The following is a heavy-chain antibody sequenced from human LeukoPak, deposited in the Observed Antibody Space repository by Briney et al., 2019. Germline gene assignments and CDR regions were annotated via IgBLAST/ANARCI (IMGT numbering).Heavy chain of an antibody. CDR3: AKGAVGKSESSGYPPHFDY. D-gene: IGHD3-22*01. CDR1: GFTFSSYG. J-gene: IGHJ4*02. CDR2: VNATGYTT. Sequence: PGGSLRLSCVASGFTFSSYGMSWVRQAPGKGLEWVSYVNATGYTTNYADPVNGRFTMSRDNSKNTLSLQMNSLRAEDTAVYYCAKGAVGKSESSGYPPHFDYWGQGTLVSVSS. V-gene: IGHV3-23*01.